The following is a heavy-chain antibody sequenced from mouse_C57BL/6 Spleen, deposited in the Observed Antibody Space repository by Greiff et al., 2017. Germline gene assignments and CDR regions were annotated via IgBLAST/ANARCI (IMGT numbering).Heavy chain of an antibody. Sequence: QVQLQQPGAELVQPGASVKVSCKASGYTFTSYWMHWVKQRPGQGLEWIGRIHPSASDTNYNQKFKGKATLTVDKSSSTAYMQLSSLTSEDSAVYYCAIGYGYGNYFDYWGQGTTRTVSS. CDR3: AIGYGYGNYFDY. V-gene: IGHV1-74*01. D-gene: IGHD2-2*01. CDR2: IHPSASDT. J-gene: IGHJ2*01. CDR1: GYTFTSYW.